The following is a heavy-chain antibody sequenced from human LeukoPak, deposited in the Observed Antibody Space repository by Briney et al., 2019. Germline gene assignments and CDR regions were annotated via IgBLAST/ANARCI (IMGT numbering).Heavy chain of an antibody. J-gene: IGHJ4*02. CDR2: ISSSSSYI. Sequence: GGSLRLSCAASGFTFSSYSMNWVRQAPGKGLEWVSSISSSSSYIYYADSVKGRFTISRDNAKNSLYLQMNSLRAEDTAVYCCARAAVAAPGNDYWGQGTLVTVSS. CDR1: GFTFSSYS. V-gene: IGHV3-21*01. CDR3: ARAAVAAPGNDY. D-gene: IGHD6-19*01.